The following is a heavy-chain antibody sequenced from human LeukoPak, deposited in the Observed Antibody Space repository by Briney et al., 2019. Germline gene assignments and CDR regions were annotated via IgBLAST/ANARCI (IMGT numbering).Heavy chain of an antibody. CDR2: ISSSSSYI. CDR1: GFTFSSYS. V-gene: IGHV3-21*01. J-gene: IGHJ4*02. D-gene: IGHD1-26*01. CDR3: ARDPPPRIVGATRVNYFDY. Sequence: GGSLRLSCAASGFTFSSYSMNWVRQAPGKGLEWVSSISSSSSYIYYADSVKGRFTISRDNAKNSLYLQMNSLRAEDTAVYYCARDPPPRIVGATRVNYFDYWGQGTLVTVSS.